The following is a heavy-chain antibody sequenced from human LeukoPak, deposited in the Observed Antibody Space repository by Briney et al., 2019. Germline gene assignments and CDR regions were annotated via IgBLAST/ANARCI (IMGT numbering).Heavy chain of an antibody. CDR2: IYYSGST. CDR1: GGSISSGGYY. Sequence: SQILSLTCTVSGGSISSGGYYWSWIRQHPGKGLEWIGYIYYSGSTNYNPSLKSRVTISVDTSKSQFSLKLSSVTAADTAVYYCARHGTPGTNLNWFDPWGQGTLVTVSS. D-gene: IGHD1-1*01. CDR3: ARHGTPGTNLNWFDP. V-gene: IGHV4-31*03. J-gene: IGHJ5*02.